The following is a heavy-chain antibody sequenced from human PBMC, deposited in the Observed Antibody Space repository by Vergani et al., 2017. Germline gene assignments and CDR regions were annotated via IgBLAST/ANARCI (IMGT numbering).Heavy chain of an antibody. CDR1: GFTFSSYC. CDR2: ISYDGSNK. CDR3: AKAGPYYDSSGYFEEPAYYYYDMDV. V-gene: IGHV3-30*18. J-gene: IGHJ6*03. Sequence: QVQLVESGGGVVQPGRSLRLSCAASGFTFSSYCMHWVRHAPGKGLEWVAVISYDGSNKYYADSVQGRFTISRDNSKNTLYLQMNSLRAEDTAVYYCAKAGPYYDSSGYFEEPAYYYYDMDVWGKGTTVTVSS. D-gene: IGHD3-22*01.